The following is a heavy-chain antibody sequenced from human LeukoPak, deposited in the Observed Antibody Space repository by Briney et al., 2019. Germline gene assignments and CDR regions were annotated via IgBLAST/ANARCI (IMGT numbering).Heavy chain of an antibody. CDR2: IYPGDSVT. D-gene: IGHD2-15*01. CDR1: GYSFTSYW. V-gene: IGHV5-51*01. Sequence: GESLKISCKGSGYSFTSYWIGWVRQMPGKGLEWMGIIYPGDSVTRHSPSFQGQVTVSADKSISTAYLQWSSLKASDTAMYYCARRGRVVPRGPYYFDYWGQGTLVTVSS. CDR3: ARRGRVVPRGPYYFDY. J-gene: IGHJ4*02.